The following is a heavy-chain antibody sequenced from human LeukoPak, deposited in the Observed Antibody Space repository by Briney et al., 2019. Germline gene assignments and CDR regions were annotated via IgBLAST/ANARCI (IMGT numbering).Heavy chain of an antibody. CDR3: AVLGTGTYYYMDV. V-gene: IGHV3-48*04. J-gene: IGHJ6*03. D-gene: IGHD1-1*01. CDR1: GFTFSSYT. Sequence: GGSLRLSCAASGFTFSSYTMNWVRQPPGKGLEWVSNIGTSSTTRYYADSVKGRFTISRDNAKNTLYLQMNSLRAEDTAVYYCAVLGTGTYYYMDVWGKGTTVTVSS. CDR2: IGTSSTTR.